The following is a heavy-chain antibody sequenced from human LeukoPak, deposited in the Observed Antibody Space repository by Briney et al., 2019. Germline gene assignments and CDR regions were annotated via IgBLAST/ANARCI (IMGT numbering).Heavy chain of an antibody. CDR3: ARQAACSSISCPLDY. D-gene: IGHD2-2*01. J-gene: IGHJ4*02. V-gene: IGHV1-69*01. CDR2: IIPIFGTA. Sequence: ASVKVSCKASGGTFSSYAISWVRQAPGQGLEWMGGIIPIFGTANYAQKFQGRVTITADESTSTAYMELSGLRSEDTAVYYCARQAACSSISCPLDYWGQGTLVTVSS. CDR1: GGTFSSYA.